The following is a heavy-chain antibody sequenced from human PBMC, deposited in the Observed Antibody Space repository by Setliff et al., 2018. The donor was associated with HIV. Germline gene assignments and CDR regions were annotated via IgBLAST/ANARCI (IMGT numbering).Heavy chain of an antibody. CDR3: ARDHRSGRGSNFPWYSDL. J-gene: IGHJ2*01. V-gene: IGHV1-18*01. Sequence: ASVKVSCKASGYTFSNYGVTWVRQAPGQGLEWMGWITSYNGNTKYAKKFKGRVTMTTDTSTSIAYMELKSLRSEDKAVYYCARDHRSGRGSNFPWYSDLWGRGTLVTVSS. CDR1: GYTFSNYG. D-gene: IGHD1-26*01. CDR2: ITSYNGNT.